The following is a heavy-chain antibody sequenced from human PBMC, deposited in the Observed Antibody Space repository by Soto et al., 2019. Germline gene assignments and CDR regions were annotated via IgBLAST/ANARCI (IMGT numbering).Heavy chain of an antibody. CDR2: ISYDGSDK. Sequence: RGSVRLSCVASGFPFSIFGMQWVRQAPGKGPEWVAVISYDGSDKYYADSVKGRFDISRDNSNNKMFLQMNSLRAEDTAIYYCAKGASHAPFEKWGRGTLVTVSS. J-gene: IGHJ4*02. V-gene: IGHV3-30*18. CDR1: GFPFSIFG. CDR3: AKGASHAPFEK.